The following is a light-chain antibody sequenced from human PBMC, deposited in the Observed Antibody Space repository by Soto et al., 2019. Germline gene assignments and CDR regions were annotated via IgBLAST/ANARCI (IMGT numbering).Light chain of an antibody. CDR3: AAWDDSLNSPL. CDR2: NSD. CDR1: SSNVGSNS. Sequence: QSVLTQPPSASGTPGQRVTISCSGTSSNVGSNSVSWYHHLTGTAPKLLIYNSDQRPSGVPDRFSGSKSDTSASLAISGLQSEDEADYYCAAWDDSLNSPLFGGGTKLTVL. V-gene: IGLV1-44*01. J-gene: IGLJ2*01.